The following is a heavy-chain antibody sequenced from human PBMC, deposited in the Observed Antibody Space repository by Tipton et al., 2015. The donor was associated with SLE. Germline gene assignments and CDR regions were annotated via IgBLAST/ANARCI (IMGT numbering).Heavy chain of an antibody. V-gene: IGHV4-59*08. CDR2: IYYSGST. CDR3: ARHVTYYGSGRVWFDP. J-gene: IGHJ5*02. D-gene: IGHD3-10*01. CDR1: GGSISSYY. Sequence: LRLSCTVSGGSISSYYWSWIRQPPGKGPEWIGYIYYSGSTNYNPSLKSRVTISVDTSKNQFSLKLSSVTAADTAVYYCARHVTYYGSGRVWFDPWGQGTLVTVSS.